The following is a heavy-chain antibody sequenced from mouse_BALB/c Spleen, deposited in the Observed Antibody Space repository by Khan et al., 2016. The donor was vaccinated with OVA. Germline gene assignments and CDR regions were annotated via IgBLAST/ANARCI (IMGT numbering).Heavy chain of an antibody. CDR1: GYTFTSYW. V-gene: IGHV1-7*01. Sequence: VQLQQSGAELAKPGASVKMSCKASGYTFTSYWMHWVKQRPGQGLEWIGYINPSTGYTEYNQKFRDKATLTTDKSSSTAYMQLSSLTSEDSAGYCCARRGLYGIFAYCGQGTLVTVSA. CDR2: INPSTGYT. D-gene: IGHD2-12*01. CDR3: ARRGLYGIFAY. J-gene: IGHJ3*01.